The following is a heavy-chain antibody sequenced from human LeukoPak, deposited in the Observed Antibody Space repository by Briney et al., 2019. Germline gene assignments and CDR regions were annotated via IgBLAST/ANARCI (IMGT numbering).Heavy chain of an antibody. D-gene: IGHD3-3*01. Sequence: ASVKVSCKASGYTFTGYYMHWVRQAPGQGLEWMGRINPKSGGTNYAQKFQGWVTMTRDTSISTAYMELSRLRSDDTAVYYCARGQSSNYDFWSGYANWFDPWGQGTLVTVSS. CDR2: INPKSGGT. CDR1: GYTFTGYY. CDR3: ARGQSSNYDFWSGYANWFDP. J-gene: IGHJ5*02. V-gene: IGHV1-2*04.